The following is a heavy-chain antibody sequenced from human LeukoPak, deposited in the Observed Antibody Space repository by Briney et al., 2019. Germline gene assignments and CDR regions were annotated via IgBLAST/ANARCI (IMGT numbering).Heavy chain of an antibody. CDR3: ARHSDVIGAI. D-gene: IGHD3-10*01. CDR1: GYTFTHQW. CDR2: IYPRDPDT. J-gene: IGHJ4*02. Sequence: GESLKISCKASGYTFTHQWIGWVRQKSGSGLEWMGIIYPRDPDTRYSPSFQGHVTISADTSINTAYLEWSRLEASDIGIYYCARHSDVIGAIWGKGTLVTVSS. V-gene: IGHV5-51*01.